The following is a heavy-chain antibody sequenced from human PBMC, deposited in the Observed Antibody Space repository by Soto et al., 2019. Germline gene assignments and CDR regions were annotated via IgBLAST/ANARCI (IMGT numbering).Heavy chain of an antibody. CDR2: IGGSTTGT. J-gene: IGHJ4*02. Sequence: EVQLLESGGGSVRRGGSLRLSCTASGLTFSSYAMTWVRQAPGKGLEWVSAIGGSTTGTYYADSVRGRFTISRDNSKNTLYLQRNSLRAEDTAVYYWAKDLYGDYGATGEDWGQGTLVTVSS. CDR1: GLTFSSYA. D-gene: IGHD4-17*01. CDR3: AKDLYGDYGATGED. V-gene: IGHV3-23*01.